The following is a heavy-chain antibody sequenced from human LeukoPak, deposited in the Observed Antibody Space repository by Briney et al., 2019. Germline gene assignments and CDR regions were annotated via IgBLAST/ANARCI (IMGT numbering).Heavy chain of an antibody. D-gene: IGHD3-16*02. V-gene: IGHV1-18*01. Sequence: ASVKVSCKASGYTFTSYGISWVRQAPGQGLEWMGWISAYNGNTNYAQTLQGRVTMTKDTSTSTAYMELRSLRSDDTAVYYCASGEDYDYVWGSYRLYYFDYWGQGTLVTVSS. CDR3: ASGEDYDYVWGSYRLYYFDY. CDR2: ISAYNGNT. J-gene: IGHJ4*02. CDR1: GYTFTSYG.